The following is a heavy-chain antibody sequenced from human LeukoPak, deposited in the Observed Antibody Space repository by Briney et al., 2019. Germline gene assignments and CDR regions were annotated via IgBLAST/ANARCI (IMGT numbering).Heavy chain of an antibody. Sequence: PGGSLRLSCAVSGFTVSNNFMNWVRQAPGKGLEWVSVTHSDGTTYFADSVQGRFTISRDNSKNTLYLQMNSLRDEDTAVYYCARPSSLDGSERYYIDYWGQGTLVTVSS. CDR2: THSDGTT. D-gene: IGHD3-10*01. J-gene: IGHJ4*02. CDR3: ARPSSLDGSERYYIDY. V-gene: IGHV3-66*01. CDR1: GFTVSNNF.